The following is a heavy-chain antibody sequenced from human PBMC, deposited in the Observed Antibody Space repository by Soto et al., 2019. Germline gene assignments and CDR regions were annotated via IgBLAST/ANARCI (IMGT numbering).Heavy chain of an antibody. CDR1: GGSISSSSDY. CDR3: ATPYYYGSGSFQNTNWFDP. J-gene: IGHJ5*02. Sequence: SETLSLTCTVSGGSISSSSDYWGWIRQPPGKGLEWIGSIYYSGSTYYNPSLKSRVTISVDTSKNQFSLKLSSVTAADTAVHYCATPYYYGSGSFQNTNWFDPWGQGTLVTVSS. D-gene: IGHD3-10*01. V-gene: IGHV4-39*01. CDR2: IYYSGST.